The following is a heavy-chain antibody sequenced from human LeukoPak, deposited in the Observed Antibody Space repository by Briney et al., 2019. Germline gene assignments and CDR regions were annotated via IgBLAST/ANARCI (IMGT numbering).Heavy chain of an antibody. CDR1: GGTFSSYA. D-gene: IGHD3-3*01. Sequence: GASVKVSCKASGGTFSSYAVSWVRQAPGQGLEWMGGIIPIFGTANYAQKFQGRVTITTDESTSTAYMELSSLRSEDTAVYYCARDDFWSGYYYFDYWGQGTLVTVSS. V-gene: IGHV1-69*05. J-gene: IGHJ4*02. CDR3: ARDDFWSGYYYFDY. CDR2: IIPIFGTA.